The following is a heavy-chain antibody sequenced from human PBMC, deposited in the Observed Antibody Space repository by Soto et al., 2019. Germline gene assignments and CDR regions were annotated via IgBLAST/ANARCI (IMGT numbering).Heavy chain of an antibody. V-gene: IGHV4-59*08. CDR3: ARHWWSSGSYLVFDS. CDR1: GASTAGYY. Sequence: QVQLQESGPGLLKPSETLSLTCTISGASTAGYYWSWIRQSPGKGLEWIGYVYSSGSTNYNPSLQSRVAMSIDTSKRQSSLKLTSVTAADTALYYCARHWWSSGSYLVFDSWGQGTLVTVSS. J-gene: IGHJ4*02. D-gene: IGHD6-19*01. CDR2: VYSSGST.